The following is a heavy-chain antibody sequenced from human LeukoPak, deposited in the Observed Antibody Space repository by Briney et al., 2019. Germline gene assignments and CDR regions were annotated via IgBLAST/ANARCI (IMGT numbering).Heavy chain of an antibody. CDR1: GYTFTSYG. D-gene: IGHD3-10*01. J-gene: IGHJ4*02. Sequence: GASVKVSCKASGYTFTSYGISWVRQAPGQGLEWMGGIIPIFGTANYAQKFQGRVTITADESTSTAYMELSSLRSEDTAVYYCARDMTDYYGSGTNWGGWGQGTLVTVSS. V-gene: IGHV1-69*13. CDR2: IIPIFGTA. CDR3: ARDMTDYYGSGTNWGG.